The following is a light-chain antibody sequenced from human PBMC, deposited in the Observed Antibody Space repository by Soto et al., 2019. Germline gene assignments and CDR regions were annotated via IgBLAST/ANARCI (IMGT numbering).Light chain of an antibody. CDR3: AAWDDATMV. Sequence: QSVLTQPPSASGTPGQRVTISCSGSSSNIGSNYVYWYQQLPGTAPKLLIYRNNQRPSGVPDRFSGSKSGTSASLAISGLRSEDEDDYYCAAWDDATMVFGGGTKLTVL. V-gene: IGLV1-47*01. CDR1: SSNIGSNY. J-gene: IGLJ2*01. CDR2: RNN.